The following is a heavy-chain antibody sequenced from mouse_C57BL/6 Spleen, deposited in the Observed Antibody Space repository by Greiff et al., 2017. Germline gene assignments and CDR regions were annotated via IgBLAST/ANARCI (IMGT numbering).Heavy chain of an antibody. J-gene: IGHJ2*01. V-gene: IGHV1-50*01. Sequence: QVQLQQSGAELVKPGASVKLSCKASGYTFTSYWMQWVKQRPGQGLEWIGEIDPSDSYTNYKQKFKGKATLTVDTSSSTAYMQLSSLTSEDSAVYYCARDNDFGDCYFDYWGKGTTLTVSS. CDR2: IDPSDSYT. D-gene: IGHD2-13*01. CDR1: GYTFTSYW. CDR3: ARDNDFGDCYFDY.